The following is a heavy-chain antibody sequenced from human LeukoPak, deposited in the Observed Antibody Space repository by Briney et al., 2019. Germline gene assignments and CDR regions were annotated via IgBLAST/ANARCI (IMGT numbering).Heavy chain of an antibody. V-gene: IGHV3-11*01. Sequence: GGSLRLSCAASGFTFSDYYMTWIRQAPGKGLEWVSYISSTSSAIYYADSVKGRFTISRDNAKNSLYLQMNSLRAEDTAVYYCARDRSPLLWFGVGGQGTLVTVSS. CDR2: ISSTSSAI. D-gene: IGHD3-10*01. J-gene: IGHJ4*02. CDR1: GFTFSDYY. CDR3: ARDRSPLLWFGV.